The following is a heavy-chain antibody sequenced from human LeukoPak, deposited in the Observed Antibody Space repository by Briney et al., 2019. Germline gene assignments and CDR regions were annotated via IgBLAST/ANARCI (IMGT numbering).Heavy chain of an antibody. Sequence: SGPTLVKPTQTLTLTCTFSGFSLSTSGVGVGWIRQPPGKALEWLALIYWNDDKRYSPSLKSRLTITKDTSKNQVVLTMTNMDPVDTATYYCARRGYYYDSSGYNWFDPWGQGTLVTVSS. CDR2: IYWNDDK. J-gene: IGHJ5*02. CDR3: ARRGYYYDSSGYNWFDP. D-gene: IGHD3-22*01. CDR1: GFSLSTSGVG. V-gene: IGHV2-5*01.